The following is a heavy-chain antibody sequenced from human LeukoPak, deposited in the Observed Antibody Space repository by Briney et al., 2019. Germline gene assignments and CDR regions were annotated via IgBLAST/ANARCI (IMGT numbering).Heavy chain of an antibody. CDR1: GFTFSSYA. D-gene: IGHD3-3*01. J-gene: IGHJ5*02. V-gene: IGHV3-23*01. CDR3: AKGSRITIFPPFDP. Sequence: GGSLRLSCAASGFTFSSYAMSWVCQAPGKGLEWVSAISGSGGSTYYADSVKGRFTISRDNSKNTLYLQMNSLRAEDTAVYYCAKGSRITIFPPFDPWGQGTLVTVSS. CDR2: ISGSGGST.